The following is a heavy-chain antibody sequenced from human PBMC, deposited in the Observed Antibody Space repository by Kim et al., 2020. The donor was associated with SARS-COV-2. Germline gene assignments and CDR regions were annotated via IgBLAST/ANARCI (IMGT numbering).Heavy chain of an antibody. D-gene: IGHD1-7*01. V-gene: IGHV1-2*02. J-gene: IGHJ4*02. CDR2: LNPSGGAA. CDR1: LYTFTYYY. CDR3: ARGGRRELRGYFHF. Sequence: SFNFSFNISLYTFTYYYIHWVRQAPGQGLEWLGWLNPSGGAANSAQKFQGRVSMTRDTSISTAYIELNGLTSDDTSLYCCARGGRRELRGYFHFWGQGT.